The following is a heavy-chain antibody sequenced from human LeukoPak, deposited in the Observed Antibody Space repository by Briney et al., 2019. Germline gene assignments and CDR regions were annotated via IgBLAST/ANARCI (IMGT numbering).Heavy chain of an antibody. Sequence: GGSLRLSCAASGFTFSDYWMNWIRQAPGKGLEWVARIMKDGKEKYYVESIKSRFTISRDNAKNALYLQMNGLRAEDTGVNYCASGHLDPWGQGTLVTVSS. V-gene: IGHV3-7*01. CDR2: IMKDGKEK. CDR3: ASGHLDP. CDR1: GFTFSDYW. J-gene: IGHJ5*02.